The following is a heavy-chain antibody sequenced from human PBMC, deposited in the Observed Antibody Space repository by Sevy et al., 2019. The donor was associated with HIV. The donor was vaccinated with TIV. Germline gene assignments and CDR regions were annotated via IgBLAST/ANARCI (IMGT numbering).Heavy chain of an antibody. CDR3: ARERDSSGGMDV. V-gene: IGHV3-30-3*01. CDR2: ISYDGSNK. CDR1: GFTFSRYA. Sequence: GGSLRLSCAASGFTFSRYAMHWVRQAPGKGLEWVAVISYDGSNKYYADSVKGRFTISRDNSKNTLYLQMNSLRAEDTAVYYCARERDSSGGMDVWGQGTTVTVSS. J-gene: IGHJ6*02. D-gene: IGHD4-4*01.